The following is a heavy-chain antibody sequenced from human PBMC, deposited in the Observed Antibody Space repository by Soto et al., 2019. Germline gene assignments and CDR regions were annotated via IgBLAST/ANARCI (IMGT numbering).Heavy chain of an antibody. V-gene: IGHV1-8*01. J-gene: IGHJ2*01. CDR1: GYTFTSYD. D-gene: IGHD2-8*01. CDR3: ARGGFCTNGVCPVYSYFEL. Sequence: QVQLVQSGAEVKKPGASVKVSCKASGYTFTSYDINWVRQATGQGLEWMGWMNPHTNYTDYAQKFQGRVTMTRNTSISTAYMELSNLRSEDTAVYYCARGGFCTNGVCPVYSYFELWGRGTLLTVSS. CDR2: MNPHTNYT.